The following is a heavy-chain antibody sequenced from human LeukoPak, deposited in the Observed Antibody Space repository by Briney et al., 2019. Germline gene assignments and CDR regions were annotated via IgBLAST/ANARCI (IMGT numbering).Heavy chain of an antibody. J-gene: IGHJ6*03. CDR1: GGTFSSYA. V-gene: IGHV1-69*05. CDR3: ARDNGGTAMAYYYYYYMDV. D-gene: IGHD5-18*01. Sequence: SVKVSCKASGGTFSSYAISWVRQAPGQGLEWMGRIIPIFGTANYAQKFQGRVTMTRNTSISTAYMELSSLRSEDTAVYYCARDNGGTAMAYYYYYYMDVWGKGTTVTISS. CDR2: IIPIFGTA.